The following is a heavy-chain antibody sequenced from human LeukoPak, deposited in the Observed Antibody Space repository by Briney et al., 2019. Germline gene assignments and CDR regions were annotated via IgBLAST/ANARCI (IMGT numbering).Heavy chain of an antibody. J-gene: IGHJ3*01. CDR3: AREGRGYTYGYNDAFDL. V-gene: IGHV3-53*01. D-gene: IGHD5-18*01. Sequence: PGGSLRLSCAASGFTVSSNYMSWVRQAPGKGLEWVSVMYSDGRTKYADSVRGQFIISRDNSKNTLYLQMNSLRAEDTAVYYCAREGRGYTYGYNDAFDLWGQGTMVTVSS. CDR2: MYSDGRT. CDR1: GFTVSSNY.